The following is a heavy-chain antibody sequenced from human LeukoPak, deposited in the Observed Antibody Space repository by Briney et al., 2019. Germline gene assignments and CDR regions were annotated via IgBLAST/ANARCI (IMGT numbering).Heavy chain of an antibody. V-gene: IGHV3-11*04. Sequence: LSLTCAVYGGSFSGYYWSWIRQPPGKGLEWVSYISSSGSTIYYADSVKGRFTISRDNSKNTLYLQMNSLRAEDTAVYYCAKDLDSRGVPMTDYWGQGTLVTVSS. CDR2: ISSSGSTI. CDR1: GGSFSGYY. CDR3: AKDLDSRGVPMTDY. J-gene: IGHJ4*02. D-gene: IGHD3-10*01.